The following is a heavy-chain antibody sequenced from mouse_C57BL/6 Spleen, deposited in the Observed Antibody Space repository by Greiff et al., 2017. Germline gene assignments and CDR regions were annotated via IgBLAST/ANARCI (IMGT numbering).Heavy chain of an antibody. V-gene: IGHV1-50*01. Sequence: VQLQQSGAELVKPGASVKLSCKASGYTFTSYWMQWVKQRPGQGLEWIGEIDPSDSYTNYNQKFKGKATLTVDTSSSTAYMQLSSLTSEDSAVYYCARRFYTTVEGYVGVWGTGTTVTVAS. J-gene: IGHJ1*03. CDR2: IDPSDSYT. CDR1: GYTFTSYW. D-gene: IGHD1-1*01. CDR3: ARRFYTTVEGYVGV.